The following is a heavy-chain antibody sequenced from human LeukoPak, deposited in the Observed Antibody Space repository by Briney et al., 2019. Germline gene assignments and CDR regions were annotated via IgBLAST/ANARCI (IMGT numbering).Heavy chain of an antibody. CDR2: ISSSSRDI. CDR1: GFTFSSYS. V-gene: IGHV3-21*01. CDR3: VREAAATLFDY. Sequence: GGSPRLSCAASGFTFSSYSMNWVRQAPGKGLEWVAAISSSSRDIFYADSVKGRFSISRDNTQNSLSLRMNSLRAEDTAVYYCVREAAATLFDYWGQGTLVTVSS. D-gene: IGHD1-26*01. J-gene: IGHJ4*02.